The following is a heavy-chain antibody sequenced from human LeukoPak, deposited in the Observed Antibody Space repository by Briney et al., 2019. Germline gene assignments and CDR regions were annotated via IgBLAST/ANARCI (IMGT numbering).Heavy chain of an antibody. V-gene: IGHV4-59*08. D-gene: IGHD3-9*01. CDR3: ARQKFSTSKRYFDWPDRRGDAFDI. CDR2: IYYSGST. CDR1: GGSISSYY. J-gene: IGHJ3*02. Sequence: PSETLSLTCTVSGGSISSYYWSWIRQPPGKGLEWIGYIYYSGSTNYNPSLKSRVTISVDTSKNQSSLKLSSVTAADTAVYYCARQKFSTSKRYFDWPDRRGDAFDIWGQGTMVTVSS.